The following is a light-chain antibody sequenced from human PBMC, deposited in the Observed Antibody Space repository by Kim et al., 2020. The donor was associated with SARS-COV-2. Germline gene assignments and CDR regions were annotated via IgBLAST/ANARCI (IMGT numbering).Light chain of an antibody. CDR3: QAWDSSTHYV. J-gene: IGLJ1*01. Sequence: VSPGQTAGITYSGDKLGDKYACWYQQKPGQSPVLVIYQDSKRPSGIPERFSGSNSGNTATLTISGTQAMDEADYYCQAWDSSTHYVFGTGTKVTVL. CDR1: KLGDKY. CDR2: QDS. V-gene: IGLV3-1*01.